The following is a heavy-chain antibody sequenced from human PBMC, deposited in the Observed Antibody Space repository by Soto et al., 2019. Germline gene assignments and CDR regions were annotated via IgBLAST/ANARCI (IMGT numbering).Heavy chain of an antibody. CDR1: GGTFSSYT. D-gene: IGHD4-17*01. J-gene: IGHJ4*02. V-gene: IGHV1-69*02. CDR3: ASSVTSYFDS. CDR2: IIPILGIA. Sequence: QVQLVQSGAEVKKPGSSVKVSCKASGGTFSSYTVSWVRQAPGQGLEWMGRIIPILGIANYAQKFQGRVTITADNSTSTAYMELSSLRSEDTAVYYCASSVTSYFDSWGQGTLVTVSS.